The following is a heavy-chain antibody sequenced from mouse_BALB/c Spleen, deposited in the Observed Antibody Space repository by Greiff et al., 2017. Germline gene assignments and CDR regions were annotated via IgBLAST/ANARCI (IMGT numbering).Heavy chain of an antibody. J-gene: IGHJ4*01. Sequence: EVKLMESGGGLVQPKGSLKLSCAASGFTFTTYAMHWVCQAPGKGLEWVARIRSKSNNYATYYADSVKDRFTISRDDSQSMLYLQMNNLKTEDTAMYYCVRGGRYDNYAMDYWGQGTSVTVSS. CDR3: VRGGRYDNYAMDY. V-gene: IGHV10-3*03. CDR1: GFTFTTYA. CDR2: IRSKSNNYAT. D-gene: IGHD2-14*01.